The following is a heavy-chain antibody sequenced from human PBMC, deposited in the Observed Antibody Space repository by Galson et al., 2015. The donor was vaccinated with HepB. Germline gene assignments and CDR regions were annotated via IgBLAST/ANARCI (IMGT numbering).Heavy chain of an antibody. CDR2: IYPGDSDT. V-gene: IGHV5-51*01. CDR3: ARHSGVVPDTILRRGGAFDF. CDR1: GYTFSDFW. J-gene: IGHJ3*01. D-gene: IGHD2-2*01. Sequence: QSGAEVKKPGDSLKISCQGSGYTFSDFWLGWVRQMPGKGLEWMGIIYPGDSDTRYSPSFQGRVNISVDKSISTAYLQWSSLKASDTAMYYCARHSGVVPDTILRRGGAFDFWGPGTMVAVSS.